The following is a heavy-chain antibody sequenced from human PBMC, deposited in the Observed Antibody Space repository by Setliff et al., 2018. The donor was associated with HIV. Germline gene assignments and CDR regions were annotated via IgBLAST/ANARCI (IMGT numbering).Heavy chain of an antibody. CDR3: TTYSSVYYHSDC. CDR1: GFTFNDYA. CDR2: IWHDGSNQ. Sequence: GSLRLSCAASGFTFNDYAMHWVRQAPGKGLEWVAVIWHDGSNQYYADSVKGRFTISRDNSQDTLYLEMNSLTNEDTAMYYCTTYSSVYYHSDCWGQGTLVTVSS. J-gene: IGHJ4*02. D-gene: IGHD3-22*01. V-gene: IGHV3-33*01.